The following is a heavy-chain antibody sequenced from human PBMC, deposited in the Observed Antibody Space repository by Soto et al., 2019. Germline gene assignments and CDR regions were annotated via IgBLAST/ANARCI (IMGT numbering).Heavy chain of an antibody. J-gene: IGHJ1*01. Sequence: EXLSLTCALSGDXTISIYDLAWIRQPPGRSLDCIASIFHTGTTYYTPSLRSSATISVETSKNQFSLRVSSLTAADSAVYYCARTDNVGYYQHFGQGNLGTVSS. V-gene: IGHV4-38-2*01. CDR3: ARTDNVGYYQH. D-gene: IGHD3-3*01. CDR1: GDXTISIYD. CDR2: IFHTGTT.